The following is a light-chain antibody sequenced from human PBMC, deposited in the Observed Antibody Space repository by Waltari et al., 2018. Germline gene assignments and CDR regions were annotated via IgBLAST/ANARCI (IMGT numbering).Light chain of an antibody. CDR1: QSIANKY. J-gene: IGKJ4*01. Sequence: EIVLTLSPGTLSLSPGDRATLSCRASQSIANKYVTWYRQSPGQPPSLLIFGASTRASGVPDRFSGSGFGTEFTLTISRLEPEDFAVYYCQQYGTSVTFGGGTKLEIK. V-gene: IGKV3-20*01. CDR3: QQYGTSVT. CDR2: GAS.